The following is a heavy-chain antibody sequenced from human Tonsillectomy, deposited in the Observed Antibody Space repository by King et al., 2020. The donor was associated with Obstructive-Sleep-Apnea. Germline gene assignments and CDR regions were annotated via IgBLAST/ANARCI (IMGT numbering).Heavy chain of an antibody. CDR2: INHSGST. D-gene: IGHD6-13*01. V-gene: IGHV4-34*01. CDR1: GGSFSDYY. J-gene: IGHJ5*02. CDR3: ARGSGAAAVNWFDP. Sequence: VQLQQWGAGLLKSSETLSLTCAVFGGSFSDYYWSWIRQPPEKGLEWIGEINHSGSTNYNPSLKSRVTISVDTSKNQFSLKLSPVTAADTAVYYCARGSGAAAVNWFDPWGQGTLVTVSS.